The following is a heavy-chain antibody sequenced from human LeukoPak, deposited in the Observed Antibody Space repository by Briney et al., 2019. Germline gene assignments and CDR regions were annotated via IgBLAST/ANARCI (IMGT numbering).Heavy chain of an antibody. J-gene: IGHJ2*01. Sequence: SETLSLTCSVSGGSMSGYYWSWIRQPAGKGLEWIGRVYYSGSTNYNPYLESRVSMSVDTSKKEFSLNVRSVTAADTAVYYCARGPTSVEYRNWYFDVWGRGTLVPVAS. CDR1: GGSMSGYY. CDR2: VYYSGST. D-gene: IGHD1-1*01. CDR3: ARGPTSVEYRNWYFDV. V-gene: IGHV4-4*07.